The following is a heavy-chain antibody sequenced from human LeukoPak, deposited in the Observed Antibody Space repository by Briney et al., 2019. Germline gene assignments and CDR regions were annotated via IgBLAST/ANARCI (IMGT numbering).Heavy chain of an antibody. D-gene: IGHD3-10*01. CDR2: IYYSGST. CDR1: GGSFSGYY. Sequence: SETLSLTCAVYGGSFSGYYWSWIRQPPGKGLEWIGYIYYSGSTNYNPSLKSRVTISVDTSKNQFSLKLSSVTAADTAVYYCARGTMVRGVDYWGQGTLVTVSS. V-gene: IGHV4-59*01. CDR3: ARGTMVRGVDY. J-gene: IGHJ4*02.